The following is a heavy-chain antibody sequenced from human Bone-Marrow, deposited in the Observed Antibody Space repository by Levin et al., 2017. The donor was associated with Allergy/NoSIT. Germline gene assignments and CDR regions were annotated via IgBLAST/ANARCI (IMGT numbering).Heavy chain of an antibody. Sequence: GESLKISCKTSGYTFTGYHVHWVRQAPSQGLEWMGRINPHSGDTDYAQRFQGRLTMTRDTSTSTAYMELSRLRSDDTALYYCARVGGTLFGVVRVDDALDFWGQGTTVTVSS. CDR1: GYTFTGYH. V-gene: IGHV1-2*06. CDR3: ARVGGTLFGVVRVDDALDF. J-gene: IGHJ3*01. CDR2: INPHSGDT. D-gene: IGHD3-3*01.